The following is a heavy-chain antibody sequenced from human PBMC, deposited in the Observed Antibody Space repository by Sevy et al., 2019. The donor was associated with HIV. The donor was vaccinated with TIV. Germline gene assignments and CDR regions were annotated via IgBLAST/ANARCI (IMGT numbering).Heavy chain of an antibody. J-gene: IGHJ4*02. D-gene: IGHD3-3*01. V-gene: IGHV3-30-3*01. CDR2: ISYDGSNK. Sequence: SLRLSCAASGFTFSSYAMHWVRQAPGKGLEWVAVISYDGSNKYYADSVKGRFTISRDNSKNTLYLQMNSLRAEDTAVYYCARGHHYSHSTIFGVVISGYFDYWGQGTLVTVSS. CDR3: ARGHHYSHSTIFGVVISGYFDY. CDR1: GFTFSSYA.